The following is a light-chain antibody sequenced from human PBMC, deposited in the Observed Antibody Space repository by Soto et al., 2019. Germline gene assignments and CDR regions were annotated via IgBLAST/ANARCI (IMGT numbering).Light chain of an antibody. CDR2: GAS. J-gene: IGKJ1*01. Sequence: EIVLTQSPGTLSLSPWERATLSCTASQSVSNKYLAWYQQKPGQAPRVLIYGASSRATGIPDRFSGSGSGTDFTLTITSLEPEDFAVYYCQQYGTSPRTFGQGTKVDIK. CDR1: QSVSNKY. V-gene: IGKV3-20*01. CDR3: QQYGTSPRT.